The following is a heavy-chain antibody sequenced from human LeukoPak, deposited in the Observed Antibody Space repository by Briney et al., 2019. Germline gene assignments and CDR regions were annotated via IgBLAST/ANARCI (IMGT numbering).Heavy chain of an antibody. V-gene: IGHV4-39*01. CDR1: GGSISSSSYY. J-gene: IGHJ4*02. D-gene: IGHD3-16*02. Sequence: PSETLSLTCTVSGGSISSSSYYWGWIRQPPGKGLEWIGSIYYSGSTYYNPSLKSRVTISVDTSKNQFSLKLSSVTAADTAVYYCARLKGAIMITFGGVIVRGYFDYWGQGTLVTVSS. CDR2: IYYSGST. CDR3: ARLKGAIMITFGGVIVRGYFDY.